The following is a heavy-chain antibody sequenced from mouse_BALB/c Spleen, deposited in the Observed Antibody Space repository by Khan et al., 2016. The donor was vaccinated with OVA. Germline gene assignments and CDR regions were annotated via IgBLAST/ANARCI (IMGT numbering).Heavy chain of an antibody. D-gene: IGHD1-1*02. Sequence: QVQLKQSGPELVKPGASLKVSCKASGYTFTDYVIGWVKQRTRQGLEWIGDIYPRSGTPYYNEKFKDKTTLTADRSSSTVYMQLSSLTSEDSAVYFCAWCGNSVFAYWGQGTLVTVSA. CDR3: AWCGNSVFAY. J-gene: IGHJ3*01. CDR1: GYTFTDYV. CDR2: IYPRSGTP. V-gene: IGHV1-81*01.